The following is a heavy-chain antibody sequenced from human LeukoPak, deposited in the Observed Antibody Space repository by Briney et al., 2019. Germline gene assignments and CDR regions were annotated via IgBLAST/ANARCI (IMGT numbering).Heavy chain of an antibody. Sequence: SETLSLTCAVYGGSFSDFYWTWIRQAPGKGLEWIGEINQSGTTNCDPSLKSRVSMSIDTSKSQFSLNLRSVTAADTAVYYCARYVPVKTGPTRASFDYWGQGILVTVSS. CDR2: INQSGTT. D-gene: IGHD1-1*01. CDR1: GGSFSDFY. V-gene: IGHV4-34*01. J-gene: IGHJ4*02. CDR3: ARYVPVKTGPTRASFDY.